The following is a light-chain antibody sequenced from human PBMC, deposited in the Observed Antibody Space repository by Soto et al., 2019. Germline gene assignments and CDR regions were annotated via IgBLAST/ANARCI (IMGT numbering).Light chain of an antibody. V-gene: IGKV1-17*01. CDR1: QGIRND. Sequence: DIQMTQSPSSLSASVGDIFTITCRASQGIRNDLGWYQQRPGKAPKRLIYAASSLQSGVPSRFSGSGSGTEFTLTISSLQPEDFTTYYCQHYNSYSEAFGQGTKVDI. J-gene: IGKJ1*01. CDR2: AAS. CDR3: QHYNSYSEA.